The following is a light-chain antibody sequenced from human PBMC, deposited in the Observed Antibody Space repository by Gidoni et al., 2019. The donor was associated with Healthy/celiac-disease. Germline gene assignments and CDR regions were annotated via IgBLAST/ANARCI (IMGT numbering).Light chain of an antibody. CDR2: LGS. CDR1: QSLLHSNGYNY. Sequence: IVMTQSPLSLPVTPGEPASISCRSSQSLLHSNGYNYLDWYLQKPGQSPQLLIYLGSNRASGVPDRFSGSGSGTDFTLKISRVEAEDVGVYYCMQALQTPFXGXTKVEIK. J-gene: IGKJ4*01. CDR3: MQALQTP. V-gene: IGKV2-28*01.